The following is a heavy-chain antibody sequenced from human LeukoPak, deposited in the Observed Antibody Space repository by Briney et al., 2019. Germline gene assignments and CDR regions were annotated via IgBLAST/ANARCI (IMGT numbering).Heavy chain of an antibody. CDR2: IYYSGST. CDR1: GGSISSYY. J-gene: IGHJ4*02. V-gene: IGHV4-59*12. CDR3: AREGPTGGGPDY. D-gene: IGHD4-17*01. Sequence: SGPTLVKPSETLSLTCTVSGGSISSYYWSWIRQPPGKGLEWIGYIYYSGSTNYNPSLKSRVTISVDTSKNQSSLKLSSVTAADTAVYYCAREGPTGGGPDYWGQGTLVTVSS.